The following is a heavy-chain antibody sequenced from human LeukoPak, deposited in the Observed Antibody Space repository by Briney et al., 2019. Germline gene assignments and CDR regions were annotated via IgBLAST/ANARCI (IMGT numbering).Heavy chain of an antibody. D-gene: IGHD4-23*01. V-gene: IGHV3-30*04. CDR3: ARGPKVRWPPYYFDY. CDR1: GFTFSSYA. CDR2: ISYDGSNK. Sequence: TGGSLRLSCAASGFTFSSYAMHWVRQAPGKGLEWVAVISYDGSNKYYADSVKGRFTISRDNSKNTLYLQMNSLRAEDTAVYYCARGPKVRWPPYYFDYWGQGTLVTVSS. J-gene: IGHJ4*02.